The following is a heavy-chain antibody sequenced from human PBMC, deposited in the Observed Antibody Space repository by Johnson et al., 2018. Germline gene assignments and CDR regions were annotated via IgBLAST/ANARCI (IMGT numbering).Heavy chain of an antibody. CDR1: GFTFSSYG. V-gene: IGHV3-33*01. J-gene: IGHJ3*02. D-gene: IGHD3-3*01. CDR3: ARGPGQYYDFWSVSPGGAFES. Sequence: VQLVESGGGVVQPGRSLRLSCAASGFTFSSYGMHWVRQAPGKGLEWVAVIWYDGSNKYYADSVKGRFTISRDNSKNTLYLQMNSLRDEDTALYYCARGPGQYYDFWSVSPGGAFESWGQGTMVTVSS. CDR2: IWYDGSNK.